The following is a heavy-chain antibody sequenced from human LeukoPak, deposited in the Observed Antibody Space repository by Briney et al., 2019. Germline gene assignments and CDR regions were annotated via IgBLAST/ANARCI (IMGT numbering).Heavy chain of an antibody. CDR2: INHSGST. D-gene: IGHD5-18*01. J-gene: IGHJ4*02. Sequence: PSETLSLTCAVYGGSFSGYYWSWIRQPPGEGLEWIGEINHSGSTNYNPSFKSRVTISVDTSKNQFSLKLSSVTAADTAVYYCARTVKYSYGYSWFDYWGQGTLVTVSS. CDR1: GGSFSGYY. V-gene: IGHV4-34*01. CDR3: ARTVKYSYGYSWFDY.